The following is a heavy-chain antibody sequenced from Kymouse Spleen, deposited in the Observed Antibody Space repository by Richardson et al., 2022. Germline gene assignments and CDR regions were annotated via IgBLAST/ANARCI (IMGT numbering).Heavy chain of an antibody. CDR2: IRSKANSYAT. J-gene: IGHJ4*02. CDR3: TLAAAGFDY. D-gene: IGHD6-13*01. CDR1: GFTFSGSA. V-gene: IGHV3-73*02. Sequence: EVQLVESGGGLVQPGGSLKLSCAASGFTFSGSAMHWVRQASGKGLEWVGRIRSKANSYATAYAASVKGRFTISRDDSKNTAYLQMNSLKTEDTAVYYCTLAAAGFDYWGQGTLVTVSS.